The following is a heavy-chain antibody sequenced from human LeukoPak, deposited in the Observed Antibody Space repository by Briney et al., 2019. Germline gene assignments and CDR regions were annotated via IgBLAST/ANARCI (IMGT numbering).Heavy chain of an antibody. CDR3: ARCTDTAMVNALYYFDY. J-gene: IGHJ4*02. CDR1: GGSISSYY. CDR2: IYYSGST. D-gene: IGHD5-18*01. Sequence: SETLSLTCTVSGGSISSYYWSWIRQPPGKGLEWIGYIYYSGSTNYNPSLKSRVTISVDTSKNQFSLKLGSVTAADTAVYYCARCTDTAMVNALYYFDYWGQGTLVTVSS. V-gene: IGHV4-59*01.